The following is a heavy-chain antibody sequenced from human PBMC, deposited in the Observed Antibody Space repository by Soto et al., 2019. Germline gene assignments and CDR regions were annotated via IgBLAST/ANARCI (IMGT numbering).Heavy chain of an antibody. CDR3: ARHVGSSYGGNSDIFDY. Sequence: PGDSLKISCKGSGYSFTSYWIGWVRQMPGKGLEWMGIIYPGDSDTRYSPSFQGQVTISADKSISTAYLQWSSLKASDTAMYYCARHVGSSYGGNSDIFDYWGQGTLVTVSS. CDR1: GYSFTSYW. V-gene: IGHV5-51*01. D-gene: IGHD4-17*01. CDR2: IYPGDSDT. J-gene: IGHJ4*02.